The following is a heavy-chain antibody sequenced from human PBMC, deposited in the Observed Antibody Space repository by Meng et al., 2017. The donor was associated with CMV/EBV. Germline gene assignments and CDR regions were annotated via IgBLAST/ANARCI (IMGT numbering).Heavy chain of an antibody. CDR3: ARGVVTMIVVYDP. V-gene: IGHV4-39*07. Sequence: QLQLQESGPGLGKHSETLSLPCTASGGSISSSSYYWGWIRQPPGKGLEWIGSIYYSGSTYYNPSLKSRVTISVDTSKNQFSLKLSSVTAADTAVYYCARGVVTMIVVYDPWGQGTLVTVSS. D-gene: IGHD3-22*01. CDR2: IYYSGST. J-gene: IGHJ5*02. CDR1: GGSISSSSYY.